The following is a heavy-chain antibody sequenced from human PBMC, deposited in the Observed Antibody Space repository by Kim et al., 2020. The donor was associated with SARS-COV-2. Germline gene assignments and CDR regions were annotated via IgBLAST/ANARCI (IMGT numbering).Heavy chain of an antibody. Sequence: GGSLRLSCAASGFTFSSYAMTWVRQAPGKGLEWVSFISSTGSIIYYADSVEGRFTISRDNAKNSVSLQMNSLRDEDTAMYHCESRGYYIDIWRQGTLV. CDR1: GFTFSSYA. CDR3: ESRGYYIDI. J-gene: IGHJ4*02. V-gene: IGHV3-48*02. D-gene: IGHD3-10*01. CDR2: ISSTGSII.